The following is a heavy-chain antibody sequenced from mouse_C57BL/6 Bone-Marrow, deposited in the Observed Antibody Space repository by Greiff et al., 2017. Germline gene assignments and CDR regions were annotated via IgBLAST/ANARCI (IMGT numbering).Heavy chain of an antibody. D-gene: IGHD4-1*01. V-gene: IGHV1-15*01. Sequence: QVQLQQSGAELVRPGASVTLSCKASGYTFTDYEMHWVKQTPVHGLEWIGAIDPETGGTAYNQKFKGKAILTADKSSSTAYMELRSLTSEDSAVYYCTRSGNCDGKDFDYWGQGTTLTVSS. J-gene: IGHJ2*01. CDR1: GYTFTDYE. CDR2: IDPETGGT. CDR3: TRSGNCDGKDFDY.